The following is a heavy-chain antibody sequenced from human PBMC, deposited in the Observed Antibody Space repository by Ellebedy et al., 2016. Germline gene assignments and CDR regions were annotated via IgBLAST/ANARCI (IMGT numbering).Heavy chain of an antibody. Sequence: GGSLRLSXPASEFTVSGTYMNWVRQAPGKGLEWVSSISSSSSYIYYADSVKGRFTISRDNAKNSLYLQMNSLRDEDTAVYYCARGYGDFDYWGQGTLVTVSS. CDR2: ISSSSSYI. CDR3: ARGYGDFDY. CDR1: EFTVSGTY. D-gene: IGHD4-17*01. J-gene: IGHJ4*02. V-gene: IGHV3-21*01.